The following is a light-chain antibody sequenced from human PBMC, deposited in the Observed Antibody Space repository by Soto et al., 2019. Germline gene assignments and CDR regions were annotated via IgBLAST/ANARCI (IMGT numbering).Light chain of an antibody. Sequence: EIVMTQSPATLSVSPGERATLSCRASQRVSSNLACYQQKPGQAPRLLIYGASTRATGIPARFSGSGSGTEFTFTISSLQSEDFAVYYCQQYHNWPTWTFGQGTKVDIK. V-gene: IGKV3-15*01. CDR1: QRVSSN. J-gene: IGKJ1*01. CDR2: GAS. CDR3: QQYHNWPTWT.